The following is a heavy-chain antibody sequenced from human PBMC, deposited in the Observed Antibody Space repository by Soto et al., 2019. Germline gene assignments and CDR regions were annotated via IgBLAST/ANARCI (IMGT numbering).Heavy chain of an antibody. CDR3: ARRTIFGVAPFDY. CDR2: IYYSGST. V-gene: IGHV4-61*08. D-gene: IGHD3-3*01. CDR1: GGSISSGGYY. Sequence: SETLSLTCTVSGGSISSGGYYWSWIRQHPGKGLEWIGYIYYSGSTYYNPSLKSRVTISVDTSKNQFSLKLSSVTAADTAVYYCARRTIFGVAPFDYWGQGTLVTVSS. J-gene: IGHJ4*02.